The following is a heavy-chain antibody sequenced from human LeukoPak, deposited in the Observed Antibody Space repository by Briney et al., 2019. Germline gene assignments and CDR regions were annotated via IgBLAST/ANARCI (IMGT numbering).Heavy chain of an antibody. Sequence: GSVKVSCKASGYTFNRYGISWVRQAPGQGLEWIGWISGSNGNTNYAQRFPGRFTMTRDTSIGTASMEFSSLTSDDTAVYYCARQSGTYWGLDYWGQGTLVTISS. CDR1: GYTFNRYG. D-gene: IGHD1-26*01. V-gene: IGHV1-18*01. J-gene: IGHJ4*02. CDR3: ARQSGTYWGLDY. CDR2: ISGSNGNT.